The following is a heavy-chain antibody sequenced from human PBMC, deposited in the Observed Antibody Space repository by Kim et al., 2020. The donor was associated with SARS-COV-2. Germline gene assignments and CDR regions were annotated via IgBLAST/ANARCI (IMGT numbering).Heavy chain of an antibody. CDR2: ISYDGSNK. Sequence: GGSLRLSCAASGFTFSSYAMHWVRQAPGKGLEWVAVISYDGSNKYYADSVKGRFTISRDNSKNTLYLQMNSLRAEDTAVYYCARVDGGYLIDYWGQGTLVTVSS. D-gene: IGHD5-12*01. V-gene: IGHV3-30-3*01. CDR3: ARVDGGYLIDY. J-gene: IGHJ4*02. CDR1: GFTFSSYA.